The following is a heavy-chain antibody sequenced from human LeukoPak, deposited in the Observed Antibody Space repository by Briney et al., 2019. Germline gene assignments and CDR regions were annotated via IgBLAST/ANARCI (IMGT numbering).Heavy chain of an antibody. V-gene: IGHV3-23*01. Sequence: GGSLRLSCAASGFTFSSYAMSWVRQAPGKGLEWVSAISGSGGSTYYADSVKGRFTISRDNSKNTLYLQMNSLRAEDTAVYYCAKGPTDYDFWSGYSPYYYYGMDVWGQGTTVTVSS. J-gene: IGHJ6*02. CDR1: GFTFSSYA. D-gene: IGHD3-3*01. CDR3: AKGPTDYDFWSGYSPYYYYGMDV. CDR2: ISGSGGST.